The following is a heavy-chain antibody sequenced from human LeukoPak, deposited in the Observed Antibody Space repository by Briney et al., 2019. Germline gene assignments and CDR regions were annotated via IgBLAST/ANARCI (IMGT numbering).Heavy chain of an antibody. CDR3: AKDQYDSSIFDY. Sequence: GGSLRLSCAASGFTFSSYAMSWVRQAPGKGLEWVSAISGSGGSTYYADSVKGRFTISRDNSKNTLFLQMNSLRAEDTAVYYCAKDQYDSSIFDYWGQGTLVTVSS. CDR1: GFTFSSYA. V-gene: IGHV3-23*01. J-gene: IGHJ4*02. D-gene: IGHD3-22*01. CDR2: ISGSGGST.